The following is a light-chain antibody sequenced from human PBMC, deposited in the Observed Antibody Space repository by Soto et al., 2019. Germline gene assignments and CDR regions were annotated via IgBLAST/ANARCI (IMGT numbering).Light chain of an antibody. Sequence: QSVLTQPPSASGTPGPRVTISCSGSSSNIGSNTVNWYQQLPGTAPKLLIYSNNQRPSGVPDRFSGSKSGTSASLAISGLQSEDEADYYCAAWDDSLNGLYVFGTETKLTVL. V-gene: IGLV1-44*01. CDR2: SNN. CDR1: SSNIGSNT. CDR3: AAWDDSLNGLYV. J-gene: IGLJ1*01.